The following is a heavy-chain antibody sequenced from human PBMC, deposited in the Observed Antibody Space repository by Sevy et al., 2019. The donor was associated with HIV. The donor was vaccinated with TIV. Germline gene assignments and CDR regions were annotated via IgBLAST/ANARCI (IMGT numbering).Heavy chain of an antibody. D-gene: IGHD2-15*01. CDR1: GYTSTSYG. CDR2: ISAYNGNT. J-gene: IGHJ6*03. Sequence: ASVKVSCKASGYTSTSYGISWVRRAPGQGLEWIGWISAYNGNTNYAQKLQGRVTMTTDTSTSTAYMELRSLRSDDTAVYYCARGGGGSCVPVCYYYMDVWGKGTTVTVSS. V-gene: IGHV1-18*01. CDR3: ARGGGGSCVPVCYYYMDV.